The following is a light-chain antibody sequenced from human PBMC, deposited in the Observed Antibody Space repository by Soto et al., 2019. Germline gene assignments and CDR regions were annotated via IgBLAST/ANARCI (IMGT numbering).Light chain of an antibody. CDR3: QQYGTSPPNT. CDR2: GAA. V-gene: IGKV3-20*01. Sequence: EIVLTQSPGTLSLSPGEGATLSCRASQSVSSNYVAWYQQKPGQAPRLLMYGAASRASGIPDRFSGSGSGTDFTLTISRLEPEDFAVYYCQQYGTSPPNTFGQGTKVEMK. J-gene: IGKJ2*01. CDR1: QSVSSNY.